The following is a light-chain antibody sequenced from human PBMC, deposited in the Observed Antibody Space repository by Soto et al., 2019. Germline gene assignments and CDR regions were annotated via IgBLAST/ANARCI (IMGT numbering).Light chain of an antibody. Sequence: QSVLTQPPSASGTPGQRVFISCSGSSSNIGGTNYAYWYQQLPGAAPKLLMHSNNLRPSGVPERISGSKSGTSASLAISGLRSEDEADYYCQSYDSSLSGSNVFGTGTKVTVL. J-gene: IGLJ1*01. V-gene: IGLV1-47*02. CDR1: SSNIGGTNY. CDR3: QSYDSSLSGSNV. CDR2: SNN.